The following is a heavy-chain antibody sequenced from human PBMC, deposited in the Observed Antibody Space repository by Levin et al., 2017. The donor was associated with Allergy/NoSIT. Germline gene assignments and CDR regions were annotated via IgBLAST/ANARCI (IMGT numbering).Heavy chain of an antibody. CDR3: ARPQNLYYYMDV. D-gene: IGHD1-14*01. CDR1: GYTFTGYY. J-gene: IGHJ6*03. CDR2: INPNSGGT. V-gene: IGHV1-2*02. Sequence: ASVKVSCKASGYTFTGYYMHWVRQAPGQGLEWMGWINPNSGGTNYAQKFQGRVTMTRDTSISTAYMELSRLRSDDTAVYYCARPQNLYYYMDVWGKGTTVTVSS.